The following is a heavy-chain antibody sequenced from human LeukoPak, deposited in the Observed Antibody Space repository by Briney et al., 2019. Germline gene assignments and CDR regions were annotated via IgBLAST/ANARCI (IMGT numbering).Heavy chain of an antibody. V-gene: IGHV4-34*01. D-gene: IGHD6-13*01. CDR2: ISPSGAT. CDR1: GVSFSGYS. CDR3: ARAIPGTGY. J-gene: IGHJ4*02. Sequence: SETLSLTCAVYGVSFSGYSWTWIRQPPGKGLEWIGEISPSGATNYSPSLKSRVTISIDTSKNQFFLNLNSVTAADTAIYYCARAIPGTGYWGQGTLVTASS.